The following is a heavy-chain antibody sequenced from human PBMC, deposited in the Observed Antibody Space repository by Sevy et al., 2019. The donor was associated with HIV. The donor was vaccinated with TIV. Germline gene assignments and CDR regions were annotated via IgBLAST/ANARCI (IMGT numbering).Heavy chain of an antibody. D-gene: IGHD6-6*01. Sequence: GGSLRLSCGASGFTFSSYGMSWVRQAPGKGLEWISTISESDERIKHADSVKGRFTISRDNSKKILYLQMRSLRAEDTVVYYCARNLGALPNYYYGVDVWGQGTTVTVSS. CDR1: GFTFSSYG. CDR3: ARNLGALPNYYYGVDV. V-gene: IGHV3-23*01. CDR2: ISESDERI. J-gene: IGHJ6*02.